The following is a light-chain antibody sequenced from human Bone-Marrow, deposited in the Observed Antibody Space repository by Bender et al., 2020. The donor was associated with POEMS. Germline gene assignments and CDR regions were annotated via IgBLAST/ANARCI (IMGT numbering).Light chain of an antibody. CDR3: CSYAGSSTWV. J-gene: IGLJ3*02. Sequence: QSALTQPASVSGSPGQSITISCTGTSSDVGAYNYVSWYQQHPGKAPKLMIYAVTKRPSGVSNGFSGSKSGNTASLTISGLQPEDEADYYCCSYAGSSTWVFGGGTKLTVL. CDR2: AVT. CDR1: SSDVGAYNY. V-gene: IGLV2-23*02.